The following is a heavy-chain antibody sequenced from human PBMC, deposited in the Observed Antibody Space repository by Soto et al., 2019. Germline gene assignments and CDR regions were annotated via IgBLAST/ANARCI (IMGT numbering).Heavy chain of an antibody. CDR3: EYYSKRWLQFDY. Sequence: ATGKVSCKASVYTFTSYGISCMLQAPRKGLEWMGWISAYNCNTNYAQKLKGRVTMTTDTSTSTAYMDLRSLRSDDTTVYYCEYYSKRWLQFDYWGQGTLVPVSS. V-gene: IGHV1-18*04. CDR1: VYTFTSYG. D-gene: IGHD4-4*01. J-gene: IGHJ4*02. CDR2: ISAYNCNT.